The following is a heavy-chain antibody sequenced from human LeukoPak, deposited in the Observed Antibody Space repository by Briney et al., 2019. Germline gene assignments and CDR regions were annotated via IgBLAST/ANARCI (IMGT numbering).Heavy chain of an antibody. CDR2: ISSSGSTI. J-gene: IGHJ4*02. CDR1: GFTFSSYE. V-gene: IGHV3-48*03. Sequence: GGSLRLSCAASGFTFSSYEMNWVRQAPGKGLEWVSYISSSGSTIYYADSVKGRFTISRDDSQNTLYLQMNSLRGEDTAVYFCAKDRSGFGANDYWGQGTLVTVSS. D-gene: IGHD3-10*01. CDR3: AKDRSGFGANDY.